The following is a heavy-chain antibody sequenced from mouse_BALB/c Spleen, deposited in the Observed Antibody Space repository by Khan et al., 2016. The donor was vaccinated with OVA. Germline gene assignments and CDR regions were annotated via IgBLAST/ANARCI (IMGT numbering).Heavy chain of an antibody. J-gene: IGHJ4*01. Sequence: QIQLVQSRPELKKPGETVKISCKASGYTFTNYGMNWVKQAPGKGLKWMGWINTYTGEPTYADDFKGRFAFSLETSASTAYLQINNLKNEDMATYFCAREPRAMDYWGQGTSVTVSS. CDR1: GYTFTNYG. CDR3: AREPRAMDY. CDR2: INTYTGEP. V-gene: IGHV9-1*02.